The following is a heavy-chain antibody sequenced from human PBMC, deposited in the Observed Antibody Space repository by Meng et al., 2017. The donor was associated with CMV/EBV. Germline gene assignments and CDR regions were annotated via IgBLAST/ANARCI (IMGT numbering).Heavy chain of an antibody. D-gene: IGHD1-26*01. CDR1: GGSFSGYY. J-gene: IGHJ5*02. V-gene: IGHV4-34*01. CDR2: INHSGST. Sequence: LLPKRWGAGLLHPSETCALTCVVYGGSFSGYYWSGIRQPPGKGLEWIGEINHSGSTNYNPSLKSRVTISVDTSKNQFSLKLSSVTAADTAVYYCARGVGGWFDPWGQGTLVTVSS. CDR3: ARGVGGWFDP.